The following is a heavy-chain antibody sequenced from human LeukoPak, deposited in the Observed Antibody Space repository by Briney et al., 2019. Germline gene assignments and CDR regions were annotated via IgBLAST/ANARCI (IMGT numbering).Heavy chain of an antibody. CDR2: IKQDGSEK. Sequence: GGSLRLSCAASGFTFSSCWMSWVRQAPGKGLEWVANIKQDGSEKYYVDSVKGRFTISRDNAKNSLYLRMNSLRAEDTAVYYCTKIAAAGFDYWGQGTLVTVSS. CDR3: TKIAAAGFDY. D-gene: IGHD6-13*01. V-gene: IGHV3-7*03. J-gene: IGHJ4*02. CDR1: GFTFSSCW.